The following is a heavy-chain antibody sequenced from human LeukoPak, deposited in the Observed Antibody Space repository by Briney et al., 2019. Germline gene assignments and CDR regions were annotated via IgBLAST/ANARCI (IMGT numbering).Heavy chain of an antibody. CDR2: ISYDGSNK. V-gene: IGHV3-30-3*01. CDR3: ARERGNYFLHDAFDI. D-gene: IGHD2/OR15-2a*01. Sequence: GGSLRLSCAASGFSFRTSAMHWVRQAPGKGLDWVAVISYDGSNKYYADSVKGRFTISRDNSKNTLYLQMNSLRAEDTAVYYCARERGNYFLHDAFDIWGQGTMVTVSS. J-gene: IGHJ3*02. CDR1: GFSFRTSA.